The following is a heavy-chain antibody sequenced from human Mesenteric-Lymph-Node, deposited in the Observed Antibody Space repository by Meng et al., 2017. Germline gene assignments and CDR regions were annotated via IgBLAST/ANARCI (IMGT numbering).Heavy chain of an antibody. J-gene: IGHJ4*02. Sequence: GESLKISCAASGFTFSSYSMNWVRQAPGKGLEWVSSISSSSSYIYYADSVKGRFTISRDNSKNTLYLQMNSLRAEDTAVFYCAKGALGSGAPAGRLDYWGQGTLVTVSS. V-gene: IGHV3-21*04. CDR3: AKGALGSGAPAGRLDY. D-gene: IGHD6-13*01. CDR1: GFTFSSYS. CDR2: ISSSSSYI.